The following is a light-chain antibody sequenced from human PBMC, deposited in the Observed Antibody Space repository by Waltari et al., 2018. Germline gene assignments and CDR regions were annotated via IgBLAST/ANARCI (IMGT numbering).Light chain of an antibody. CDR2: VNT. J-gene: IGLJ2*01. CDR1: SPNIGAGYH. CDR3: QTYDSSLSGRV. Sequence: QSVLTPPPSVSGAPGQRVTISCTGSSPNIGAGYHVHWYQQLPGAAPKLLIYVNTNRPLGVPDRFSGSRSGTSAFLAITGLRAEDEGDYYCQTYDSSLSGRVFGGGTKVTVL. V-gene: IGLV1-40*01.